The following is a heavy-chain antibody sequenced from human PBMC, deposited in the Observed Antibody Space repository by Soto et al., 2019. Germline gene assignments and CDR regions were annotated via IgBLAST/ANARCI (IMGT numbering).Heavy chain of an antibody. J-gene: IGHJ2*01. V-gene: IGHV1-69*01. D-gene: IGHD4-17*01. CDR1: GGTFSSYA. Sequence: QVQLVQSGAEVKKPGSSVKVSCKASGGTFSSYAFSWVRQAPGQGLEWMGGIIPLFGTTNYAQKFQGRVTITADESTSTAYMELSSLRSEDTAVYYCARVSSTGIDCGDNKPSWDFDLWGRGTLVTVSS. CDR2: IIPLFGTT. CDR3: ARVSSTGIDCGDNKPSWDFDL.